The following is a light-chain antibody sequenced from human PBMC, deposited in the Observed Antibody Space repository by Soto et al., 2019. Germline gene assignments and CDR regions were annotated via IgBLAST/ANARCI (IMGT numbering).Light chain of an antibody. Sequence: DIQMTQSPSTLSASVGDRVTITCRASQSISSWLAWYQQKPGKAPKLLIYKASSLESGVPSRFSGSGSVTEFPLTISSLQPDDFATYYCQQSFTFGPGTKVDIK. J-gene: IGKJ3*01. CDR1: QSISSW. CDR3: QQSFT. CDR2: KAS. V-gene: IGKV1-5*03.